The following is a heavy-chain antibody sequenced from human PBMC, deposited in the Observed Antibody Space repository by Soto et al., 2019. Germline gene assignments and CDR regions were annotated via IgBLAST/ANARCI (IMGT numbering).Heavy chain of an antibody. Sequence: EVQLVESGGGSVQPGGSLKLSCVASGFTFSGSAIHWVRQASGKGLEWVGRIRSKGNSYATAYAASVKGRFTVSRVDSDTTTNLQMNSVKNEDTAVYYCTRPRGAKLEGVSVDYFVHWGAGTVVSVSS. D-gene: IGHD3-16*02. J-gene: IGHJ4*02. CDR1: GFTFSGSA. V-gene: IGHV3-73*01. CDR3: TRPRGAKLEGVSVDYFVH. CDR2: IRSKGNSYAT.